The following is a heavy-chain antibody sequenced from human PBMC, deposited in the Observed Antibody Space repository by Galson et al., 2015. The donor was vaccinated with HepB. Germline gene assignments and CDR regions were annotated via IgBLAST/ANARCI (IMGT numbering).Heavy chain of an antibody. D-gene: IGHD3-10*01. V-gene: IGHV3-23*01. J-gene: IGHJ3*02. Sequence: SLRLSCAASGFTFRTYAMSWVRQAPGKGLEWVSAITGSGGSTQYADSVKGRFTISRDNSKNTLYLQMNSLRAEDTAVFYCASTQYYYASGGDAFDIWGQGTMVIVSS. CDR1: GFTFRTYA. CDR2: ITGSGGST. CDR3: ASTQYYYASGGDAFDI.